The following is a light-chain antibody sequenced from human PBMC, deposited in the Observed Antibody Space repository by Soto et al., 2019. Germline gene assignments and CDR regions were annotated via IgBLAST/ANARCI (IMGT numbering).Light chain of an antibody. V-gene: IGKV3D-15*01. CDR3: PHYNILPLP. J-gene: IGKJ1*01. Sequence: VAVSLYKGERATLSCRASQSVSSNLAWHQQRPGQAPRLLIYAASTRATGVPTRFSGGGSGTEFTLTISILQAEDFAVYWCPHYNILPLPFGQGTKVDI. CDR2: AAS. CDR1: QSVSSN.